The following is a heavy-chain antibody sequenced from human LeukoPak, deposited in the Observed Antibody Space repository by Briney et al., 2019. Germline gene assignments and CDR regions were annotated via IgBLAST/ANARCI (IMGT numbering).Heavy chain of an antibody. Sequence: PGGSLRLSCAASGLTFSSHGMHWVRQAPGKGLEWVALIWYDGSKTYYVDSVKGRFTISRDNSKNTLYLQMNSLRAEDTAVYYCARRYGDYIDYWGQGTLVTVSS. D-gene: IGHD4-17*01. J-gene: IGHJ4*02. CDR2: IWYDGSKT. CDR3: ARRYGDYIDY. CDR1: GLTFSSHG. V-gene: IGHV3-33*01.